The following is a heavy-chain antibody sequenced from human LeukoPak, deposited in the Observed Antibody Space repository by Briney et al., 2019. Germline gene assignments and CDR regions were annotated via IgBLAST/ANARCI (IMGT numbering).Heavy chain of an antibody. CDR3: VRTPDSYWFDP. CDR1: GYTFTGYY. D-gene: IGHD2-15*01. V-gene: IGHV1-2*06. Sequence: ASLKVSCKASGYTFTGYYMHWVRQAPGQGLEWMGRINPNSGGTNYAQKFQGRVTMTRDTSISTAYMELSRLRSDDTAVYYCVRTPDSYWFDPWGQGTLVTVSS. CDR2: INPNSGGT. J-gene: IGHJ5*02.